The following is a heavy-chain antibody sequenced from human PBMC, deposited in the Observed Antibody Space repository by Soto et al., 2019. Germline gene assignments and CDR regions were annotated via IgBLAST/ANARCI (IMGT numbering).Heavy chain of an antibody. CDR1: GFTFTSYA. CDR2: INAGNGNT. V-gene: IGHV1-3*01. CDR3: ARDLGFGLSDY. J-gene: IGHJ4*02. Sequence: QVQLVQSGAEVKKPGASVKVSCKASGFTFTSYAMHWVGQAPGQRLEWMGWINAGNGNTKYSQKFQGRVTITRDTSASTAYMELSSLTSEDTAVYYCARDLGFGLSDYWGQGTLVTVSS. D-gene: IGHD3-10*01.